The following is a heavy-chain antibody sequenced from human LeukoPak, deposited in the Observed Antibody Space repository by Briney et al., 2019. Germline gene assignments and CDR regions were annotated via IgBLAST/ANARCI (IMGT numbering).Heavy chain of an antibody. J-gene: IGHJ3*02. CDR1: GGSISSYY. V-gene: IGHV4-59*08. D-gene: IGHD3-9*01. Sequence: PSETLSLTCTVSGGSISSYYWSWIRQPPGKGLEWIGYIYYSGSTNYNPSLKSRVTISVDTSKNQFSLKLSSVTAADTAVYYCAGRTYYDILTGTNAFDIWGQGTMVTVSS. CDR2: IYYSGST. CDR3: AGRTYYDILTGTNAFDI.